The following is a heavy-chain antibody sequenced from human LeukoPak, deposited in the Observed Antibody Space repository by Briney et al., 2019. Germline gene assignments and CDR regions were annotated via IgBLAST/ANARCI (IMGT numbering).Heavy chain of an antibody. CDR2: IRYDGSNK. CDR3: AKDWYQDYYDSSGLRDY. CDR1: AFTLSSYG. Sequence: GGSLRLSCAPSAFTLSSYGMQWVRQAPGKRLEWVSFIRYDGSNKYYADSVKGRFTISRDNSKNTLYLQMDSLRAEDTAVYYCAKDWYQDYYDSSGLRDYWGQGTLVTVSS. J-gene: IGHJ4*02. D-gene: IGHD3-22*01. V-gene: IGHV3-30*02.